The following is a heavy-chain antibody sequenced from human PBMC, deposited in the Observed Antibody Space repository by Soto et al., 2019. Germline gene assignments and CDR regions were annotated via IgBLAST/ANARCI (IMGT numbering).Heavy chain of an antibody. Sequence: GGSLRLSCAASGFTFSSYAMNWVRQAPGKGLEWVSAISGNGGSTYYADSVKGRFTISRDNSKNTLYMQMNSLRAEDTAVYYCAKGLITLVRGVIPPLFDYWGQGTLVTVSS. D-gene: IGHD3-10*01. CDR3: AKGLITLVRGVIPPLFDY. CDR2: ISGNGGST. V-gene: IGHV3-23*01. CDR1: GFTFSSYA. J-gene: IGHJ4*02.